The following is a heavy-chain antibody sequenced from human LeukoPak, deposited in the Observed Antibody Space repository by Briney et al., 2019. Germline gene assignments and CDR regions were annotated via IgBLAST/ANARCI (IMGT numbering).Heavy chain of an antibody. CDR2: VYHSGST. CDR3: ARGAGGYRFDP. Sequence: PSETLSLTCTVSGGSINAYYWSWIRQPPGKGLEWIGYVYHSGSTNYNPSLKSRVTMSVDTSNNQFSLKLSSVTAADTAMYYCARGAGGYRFDPWGLGTLVTVSS. D-gene: IGHD1-1*01. V-gene: IGHV4-59*01. CDR1: GGSINAYY. J-gene: IGHJ5*02.